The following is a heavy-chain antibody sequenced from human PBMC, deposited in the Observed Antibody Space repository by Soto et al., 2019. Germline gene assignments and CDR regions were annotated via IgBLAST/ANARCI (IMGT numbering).Heavy chain of an antibody. J-gene: IGHJ6*02. CDR1: RFIFSSFG. CDR3: AKVRVGLSYYHYYAMDL. V-gene: IGHV3-30*18. Sequence: QVQLVESGGGVVQPGKSLRLSCAASRFIFSSFGMHWVRQAPGKGLEWVAFISYDGSNEYYADSVKGRFTISRDNSKHTVYLQMSSLRTEDTAVYHCAKVRVGLSYYHYYAMDLWGQGTTVTVSS. D-gene: IGHD1-26*01. CDR2: ISYDGSNE.